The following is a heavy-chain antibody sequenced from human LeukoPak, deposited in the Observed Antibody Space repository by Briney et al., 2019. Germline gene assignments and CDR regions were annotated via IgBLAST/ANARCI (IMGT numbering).Heavy chain of an antibody. D-gene: IGHD5-18*01. CDR1: GGSISSGSYY. Sequence: SETLSLTCTVSGGSISSGSYYWSWIRQPAGRGLEWIGRNYIRGSTNYNPSLKSRVTISVDTSKNQFSLKLRSVTAADTAVYYCARGPRGYSYGAFDHWGRGILVTVSS. J-gene: IGHJ4*02. CDR3: ARGPRGYSYGAFDH. CDR2: NYIRGST. V-gene: IGHV4-61*02.